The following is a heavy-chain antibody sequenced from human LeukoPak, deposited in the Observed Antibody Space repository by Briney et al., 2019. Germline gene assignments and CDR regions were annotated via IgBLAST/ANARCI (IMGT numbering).Heavy chain of an antibody. V-gene: IGHV3-21*01. CDR2: ITGIRNI. CDR3: ARAIRL. D-gene: IGHD2-2*02. J-gene: IGHJ4*02. CDR1: GFTFSGYS. Sequence: AGTLSLSCTASGFTFSGYSWNWVRQAPGRGLEWVSCITGIRNIYYADSVKGRFTISRDNPKNQLYLQLNSLTAEDTAIYYCARAIRLWGQGTLVTVSS.